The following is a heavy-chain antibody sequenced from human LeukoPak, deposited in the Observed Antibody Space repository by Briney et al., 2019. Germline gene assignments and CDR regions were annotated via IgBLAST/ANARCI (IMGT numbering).Heavy chain of an antibody. D-gene: IGHD3-22*01. V-gene: IGHV1-69*05. Sequence: VASVKVSCKASGGTFSSYAISWVRQAPGQGLEWMGRIIPIFGTANYAQKFQGRVTITTDESTSTAYMELSSLRSEDTAVYYCATANYYDSSGYYYEVDFDYWGQGTLVTVSS. CDR2: IIPIFGTA. J-gene: IGHJ4*02. CDR3: ATANYYDSSGYYYEVDFDY. CDR1: GGTFSSYA.